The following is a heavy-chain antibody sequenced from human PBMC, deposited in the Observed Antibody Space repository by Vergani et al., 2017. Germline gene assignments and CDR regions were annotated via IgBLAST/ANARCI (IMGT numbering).Heavy chain of an antibody. CDR1: GFTFSSYA. CDR2: ISGSGGST. J-gene: IGHJ6*02. V-gene: IGHV3-23*04. Sequence: VQLVESGGGVVQPGRSLRLSCAASGFTFSSYAMSWVRQAPGKGLEWVSAISGSGGSTYYADSVKGRFTISRDNSKNTLYLQMNSLRAEDTAVYYCARDRWIQLWFKSYYYYYGMDVWGQGTTVTVSS. D-gene: IGHD5-18*01. CDR3: ARDRWIQLWFKSYYYYYGMDV.